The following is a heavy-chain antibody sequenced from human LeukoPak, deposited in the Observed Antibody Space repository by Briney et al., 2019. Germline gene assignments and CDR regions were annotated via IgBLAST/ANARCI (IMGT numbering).Heavy chain of an antibody. CDR1: GYTFTSYG. CDR2: INTYNGNT. J-gene: IGHJ4*02. V-gene: IGHV1-18*01. CDR3: ARVGTCNSDFDY. D-gene: IGHD4-23*01. Sequence: ASVKVSCKASGYTFTSYGINWVRQPPGQGLEWMGWINTYNGNTNYAQTLQGRVTMTTDTSTSTAYVELRSLRSDDTAVYYCARVGTCNSDFDYWGQGSLVTVSS.